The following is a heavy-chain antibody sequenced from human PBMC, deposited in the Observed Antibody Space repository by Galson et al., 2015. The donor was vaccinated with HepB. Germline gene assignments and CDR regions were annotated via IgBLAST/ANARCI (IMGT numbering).Heavy chain of an antibody. CDR2: IDNDGSTT. V-gene: IGHV3-74*01. D-gene: IGHD3-16*02. J-gene: IGHJ4*02. CDR1: GFTFSSYW. Sequence: SLRLSCAGYGFTFSSYWMHWVRQDPGKGLVWVSRIDNDGSTTNYADFVEGRFTISRDNAKDTVYLQMNSLRAEDTAVYYCTRAGSYRHDYWGQGTLVTVSS. CDR3: TRAGSYRHDY.